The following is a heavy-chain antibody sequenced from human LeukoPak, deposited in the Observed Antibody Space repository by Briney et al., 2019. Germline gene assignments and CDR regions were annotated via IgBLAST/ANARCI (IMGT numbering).Heavy chain of an antibody. CDR2: IGNTET. Sequence: GGSLRLSCATSGFPFETNAMSWVRQAPGKGLEWDATIGNTETFYADSVTGRFTISRDNCKNTVNLQMNRLRVEDTAIYYCAKDWIQFNRVFDCFDSWGQGTLVTVSS. CDR1: GFPFETNA. V-gene: IGHV3-23*01. CDR3: AKDWIQFNRVFDCFDS. J-gene: IGHJ4*02. D-gene: IGHD5-18*01.